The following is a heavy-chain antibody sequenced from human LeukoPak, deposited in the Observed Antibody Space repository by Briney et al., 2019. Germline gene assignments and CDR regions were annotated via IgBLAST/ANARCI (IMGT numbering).Heavy chain of an antibody. V-gene: IGHV3-7*01. D-gene: IGHD5-12*01. J-gene: IGHJ4*02. Sequence: GGSLRLACAGSGFTLSTYWMTWVGQTPGKGLEWVSNIAPDGSLKYYVDSVKGRFTISRDNAKNSLYLQMNSLRVEDTAVYYCARAQSRIVATILDYWGQGTLVTVSS. CDR1: GFTLSTYW. CDR3: ARAQSRIVATILDY. CDR2: IAPDGSLK.